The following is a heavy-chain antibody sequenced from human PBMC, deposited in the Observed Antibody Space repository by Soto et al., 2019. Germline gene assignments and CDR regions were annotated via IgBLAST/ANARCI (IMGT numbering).Heavy chain of an antibody. CDR2: VYNSGST. CDR1: GGSISSNY. J-gene: IGHJ4*02. D-gene: IGHD6-13*01. V-gene: IGHV4-59*01. Sequence: AEALSLTCTVSGGSISSNYWTWIRQPPGKGLEWIGYVYNSGSTNYNPSLKSRVTISEDTSKSQFSLKVNSMTAADTAVYYCARYRREAVAGYTLDNWGQGILVTVSS. CDR3: ARYRREAVAGYTLDN.